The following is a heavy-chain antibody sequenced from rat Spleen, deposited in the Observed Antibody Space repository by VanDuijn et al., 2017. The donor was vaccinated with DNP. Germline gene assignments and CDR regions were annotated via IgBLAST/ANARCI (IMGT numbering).Heavy chain of an antibody. V-gene: IGHV3-3*01. CDR2: INSAGST. Sequence: EVQLQESGPGLVKPSQSLPLNCSVTGYSLTSNYWGWIRKFPGNKMEWMGYINSAGSTVYNPSLKSRISITRDTSKNQFFLQLNSVTTEDTGTYYCARRSFDYWGQGVKVTVSS. J-gene: IGHJ2*01. D-gene: IGHD1-11*01. CDR1: GYSLTSNY. CDR3: ARRSFDY.